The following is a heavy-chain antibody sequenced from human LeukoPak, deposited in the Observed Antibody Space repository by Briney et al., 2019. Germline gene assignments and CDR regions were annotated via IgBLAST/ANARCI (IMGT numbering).Heavy chain of an antibody. D-gene: IGHD4-17*01. CDR3: ARDQYYGDYDYYYYYMDV. CDR1: GFTFSSYE. Sequence: GSLRLSCAASGFTFSSYEMNWVHQAPGKGLEWVGSIYYSGNTYYNASLKSQVSISIDTSKNQFSLRLTSVTAADTAVYYCARDQYYGDYDYYYYYMDVWGKGTTVTVSS. V-gene: IGHV4-59*05. CDR2: IYYSGNT. J-gene: IGHJ6*03.